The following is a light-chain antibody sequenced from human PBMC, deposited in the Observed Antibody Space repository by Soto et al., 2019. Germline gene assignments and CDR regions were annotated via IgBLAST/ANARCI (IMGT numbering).Light chain of an antibody. J-gene: IGKJ1*01. V-gene: IGKV4-1*01. CDR3: QQYYSTPWT. Sequence: DIVMTQSPDSLAVSLGERATINCKSSQSVLYSSNNKNYLAWYQQKPGQPPNLLIYWASTRESGVPDRFSGSGSGTDLTLTIRSLQADDVAVYYCQQYYSTPWTFGQGTKVEIK. CDR2: WAS. CDR1: QSVLYSSNNKNY.